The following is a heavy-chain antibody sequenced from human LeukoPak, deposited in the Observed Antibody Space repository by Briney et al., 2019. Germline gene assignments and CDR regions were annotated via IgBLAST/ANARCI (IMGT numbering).Heavy chain of an antibody. V-gene: IGHV3-21*01. CDR2: ISSSSSYI. Sequence: GGSLRLSCAASGFTFSSYSMNWVRQAPGKGLEWVSSISSSSSYIYYADSVKGRFTISRDNDKNSLYLQKNSLRAEDTAVYYCARAVPTFYDSSGYPYYFDYWGQGTLVTVSS. D-gene: IGHD3-22*01. CDR1: GFTFSSYS. J-gene: IGHJ4*02. CDR3: ARAVPTFYDSSGYPYYFDY.